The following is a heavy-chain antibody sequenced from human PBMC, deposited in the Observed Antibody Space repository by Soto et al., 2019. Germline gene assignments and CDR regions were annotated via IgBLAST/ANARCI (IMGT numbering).Heavy chain of an antibody. J-gene: IGHJ6*02. CDR3: ATVGGTTHYYYYGMDV. V-gene: IGHV4-30-2*01. CDR1: GASISTEGYT. CDR2: IYPSGAS. Sequence: PSETLSLTCAVSGASISTEGYTWSWIRQPPGKGLEWIGYIYPSGASNYNPSLRSRVTISLDASRNRFSLSVGSVTAADTAVYYCATVGGTTHYYYYGMDVWGQGTTVTVSS. D-gene: IGHD1-7*01.